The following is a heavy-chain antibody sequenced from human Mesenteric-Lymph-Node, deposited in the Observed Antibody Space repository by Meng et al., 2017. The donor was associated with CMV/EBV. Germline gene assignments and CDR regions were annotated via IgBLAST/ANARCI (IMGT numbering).Heavy chain of an antibody. CDR3: AKFCSSMNCYSGTVENYYGMDV. CDR1: GYTFTTHA. D-gene: IGHD2-2*01. V-gene: IGHV1-18*01. CDR2: ISGYNGNI. J-gene: IGHJ6*02. Sequence: GESLKISCKASGYTFTTHAITWVRQAPGQGLEWMGWISGYNGNINYAQQFQGRVTMTTDTSTSTAHMELRSLTSDDTAIYYCAKFCSSMNCYSGTVENYYGMDVWGQGTTVTVSS.